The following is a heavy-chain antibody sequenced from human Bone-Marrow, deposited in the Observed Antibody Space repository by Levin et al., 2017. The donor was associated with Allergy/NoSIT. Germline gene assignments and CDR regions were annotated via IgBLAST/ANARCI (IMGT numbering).Heavy chain of an antibody. D-gene: IGHD5-12*01. J-gene: IGHJ3*02. V-gene: IGHV3-23*01. CDR3: AKDVSGAYGSRTNDAFDI. CDR1: GFTFSSYA. CDR2: ISGSGGNT. Sequence: GGSLRLSCAASGFTFSSYAMNWVRQAPGKGLEWVSGISGSGGNTYYADAVKGRFTISRDNSKNTLYLQMNSLRAEDTALYYCAKDVSGAYGSRTNDAFDIWGQGTMVTVSS.